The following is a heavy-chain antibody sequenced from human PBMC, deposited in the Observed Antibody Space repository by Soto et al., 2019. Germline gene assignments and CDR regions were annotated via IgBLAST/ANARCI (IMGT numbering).Heavy chain of an antibody. Sequence: SETLSLTCTVSGGPISSGGYYWSWIRQHQGKGLEWIGYIYYSGSTYYNPSLKSRVTISVDTSKNQFFLKLSSVTAADTAVYYCARSLIGSVTTRAGYYYMDVWGKGTTVTVSS. V-gene: IGHV4-31*03. CDR2: IYYSGST. J-gene: IGHJ6*03. D-gene: IGHD4-17*01. CDR1: GGPISSGGYY. CDR3: ARSLIGSVTTRAGYYYMDV.